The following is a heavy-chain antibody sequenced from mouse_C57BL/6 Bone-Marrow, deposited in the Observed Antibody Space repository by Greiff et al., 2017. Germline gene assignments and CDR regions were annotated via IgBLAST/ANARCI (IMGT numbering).Heavy chain of an antibody. Sequence: QVQLQQSGAELARPGASVKLSCKASGYTFTSYGISWVKQRTGQGLEWIGEIYPRSGNTYYNEKFKGKATLTADKSSSTAYMELRSLTSEYSAVYFCEHYYGSSSWYFDVWGTGTTVTVSS. J-gene: IGHJ1*03. CDR1: GYTFTSYG. D-gene: IGHD1-1*01. V-gene: IGHV1-81*01. CDR2: IYPRSGNT. CDR3: EHYYGSSSWYFDV.